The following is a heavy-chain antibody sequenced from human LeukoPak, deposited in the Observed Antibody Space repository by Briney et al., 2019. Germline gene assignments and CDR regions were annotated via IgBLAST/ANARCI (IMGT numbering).Heavy chain of an antibody. CDR2: VYYRGST. CDR1: GGSFSSSSYY. D-gene: IGHD3-10*01. V-gene: IGHV4-39*01. Sequence: SETLSLTCTVSGGSFSSSSYYWGGIRQPPGKGLEWIGNVYYRGSTYYNPSLKSRVTISVDTSKKQFSLELSSVTAADTAVYYCTRVVLLYFGESPRYFDYWGQGSLVTVSS. CDR3: TRVVLLYFGESPRYFDY. J-gene: IGHJ4*02.